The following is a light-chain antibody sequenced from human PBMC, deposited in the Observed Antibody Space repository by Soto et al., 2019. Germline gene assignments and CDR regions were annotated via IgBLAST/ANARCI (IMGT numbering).Light chain of an antibody. CDR3: QQYDNLP. J-gene: IGKJ4*01. CDR1: QDISNY. V-gene: IGKV1-33*01. CDR2: GAS. Sequence: DIQMTQSPSSLSASVGDRVTITCQASQDISNYLNWYQQKPGKAPKLLIYGASNLETGVPSRFSGSGSGTDFTFTISSLQPEDIATYYCQQYDNLPFGGGTKVEIK.